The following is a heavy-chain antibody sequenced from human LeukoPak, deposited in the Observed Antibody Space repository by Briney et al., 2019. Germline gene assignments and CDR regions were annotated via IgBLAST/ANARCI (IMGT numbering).Heavy chain of an antibody. CDR2: ISKTSSYT. V-gene: IGHV3-21*05. D-gene: IGHD5-24*01. CDR1: GFTFSSYD. J-gene: IGHJ4*02. CDR3: TREQWLPDY. Sequence: KPGGSLRLSCAASGFTFSSYDMNWVRQAPGKGLEWVSQISKTSSYTNYAGSVKGRFTISRDNARNSLYLQMNSLRAEDTAVYYCTREQWLPDYWGQGTLVTVSS.